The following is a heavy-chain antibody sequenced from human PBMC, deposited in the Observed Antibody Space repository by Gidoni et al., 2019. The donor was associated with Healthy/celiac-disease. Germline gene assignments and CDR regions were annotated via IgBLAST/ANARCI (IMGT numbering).Heavy chain of an antibody. V-gene: IGHV3-30-3*01. J-gene: IGHJ4*02. CDR2: ISYDGSNK. Sequence: QVQLVESGGGVVQPGGSLSLSCAASGFTFRSYAMHWVRQAPGKGLEWLAVISYDGSNKYYADSVNGRFTISRDNSKNTLYLQMNSLRAEDTAVYYCARVAVAGHWGQGTLVTVSS. CDR1: GFTFRSYA. D-gene: IGHD6-19*01. CDR3: ARVAVAGH.